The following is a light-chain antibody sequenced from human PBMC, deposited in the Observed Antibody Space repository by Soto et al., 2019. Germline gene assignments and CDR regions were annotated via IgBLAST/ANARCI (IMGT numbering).Light chain of an antibody. CDR2: ASS. CDR1: SSDVGGYNY. CDR3: SSYTSGTTLYV. J-gene: IGLJ1*01. Sequence: QSVLTQPASVSGSPGQSITISCTGTSSDVGGYNYVSWYQHHPGKAPRLMIYASSSRPSGVPHRFSGSRSGNTASLTISGLQAEDEADYYCSSYTSGTTLYVVGTGTKVTVL. V-gene: IGLV2-14*01.